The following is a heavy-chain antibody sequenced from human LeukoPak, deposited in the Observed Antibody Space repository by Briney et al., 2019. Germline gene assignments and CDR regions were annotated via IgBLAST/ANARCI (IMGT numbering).Heavy chain of an antibody. CDR3: AKWLYYDSSGYYSTGHFDY. Sequence: GGSLRLSCAASEFTFSSYAMSWVRQAPGKGLEWVSAISGSGGSTYYADSVKGRFTISRDNSKNTLYLQMNSLRAEDTAVYYRAKWLYYDSSGYYSTGHFDYWGQGTLVTVSS. D-gene: IGHD3-22*01. CDR1: EFTFSSYA. CDR2: ISGSGGST. J-gene: IGHJ4*02. V-gene: IGHV3-23*01.